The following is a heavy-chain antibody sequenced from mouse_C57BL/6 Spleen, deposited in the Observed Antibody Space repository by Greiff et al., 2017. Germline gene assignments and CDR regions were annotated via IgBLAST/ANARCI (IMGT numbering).Heavy chain of an antibody. CDR3: ARKDGSSSFAY. J-gene: IGHJ3*01. Sequence: VQLQQSGAELVKPGASVKLSCKASGYTFTSYWMHWVKQRPGQGLEWIGMIHPNSGSTNYNEKFKSKATLTVDKSSSTAYMQLSSLTSEDSAVYYCARKDGSSSFAYWGQGTLVTVSA. V-gene: IGHV1-64*01. D-gene: IGHD1-1*01. CDR1: GYTFTSYW. CDR2: IHPNSGST.